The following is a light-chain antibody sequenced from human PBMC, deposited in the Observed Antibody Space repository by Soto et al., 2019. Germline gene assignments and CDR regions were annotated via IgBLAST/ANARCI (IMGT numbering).Light chain of an antibody. CDR3: QQYNNWPPM. V-gene: IGKV3-15*01. Sequence: EIVMTLSPSTLSVSPGERASLSCRASQSVSSNLAWYQQKPGQAPRLLIYGASTRATGIPARFSGSGSGTEFTLTISSLQSEDFAVYYCQQYNNWPPMFGQGTKV. CDR1: QSVSSN. J-gene: IGKJ1*01. CDR2: GAS.